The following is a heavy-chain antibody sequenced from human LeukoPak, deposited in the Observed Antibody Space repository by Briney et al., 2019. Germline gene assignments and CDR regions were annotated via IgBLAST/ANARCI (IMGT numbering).Heavy chain of an antibody. CDR1: GFTFSSYA. CDR2: VSSSVSAT. CDR3: AKRIAVAGTQIFDY. Sequence: PGRSLRLSCAASGFTFSSYAMTWVRQAPGKGLEWVSTVSSSVSATDYADSVKGRFTISRDNSKNTLYLQMDSLRAEDTALYYCAKRIAVAGTQIFDYWGQGTLVTVSS. V-gene: IGHV3-23*01. J-gene: IGHJ4*02. D-gene: IGHD6-19*01.